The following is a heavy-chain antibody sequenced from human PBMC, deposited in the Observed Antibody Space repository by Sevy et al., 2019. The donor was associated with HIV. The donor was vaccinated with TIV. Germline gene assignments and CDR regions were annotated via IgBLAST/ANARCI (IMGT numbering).Heavy chain of an antibody. V-gene: IGHV3-9*01. J-gene: IGHJ6*02. D-gene: IGHD6-19*01. CDR2: ISWNSGSI. CDR3: AKDGYSSGWYYGMDV. CDR1: GFTFDDYA. Sequence: GGSLRLSCAASGFTFDDYAMHWVRQAPEKGLEWVSGISWNSGSIGYADSVKGRFTISRDNAKNPLYLQMNSLRAEDTALYYYAKDGYSSGWYYGMDVWGQGTTVTVSS.